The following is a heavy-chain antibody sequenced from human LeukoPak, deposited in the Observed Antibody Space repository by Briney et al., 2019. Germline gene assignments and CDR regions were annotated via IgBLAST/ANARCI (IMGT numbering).Heavy chain of an antibody. CDR1: SGSFTTYY. CDR2: IYYSGST. Sequence: PSETLCLTCSISSGSFTTYYWSWIRQPPGKGLEWIGYIYYSGSTTYNPSLKSRLSMSADTSKNQFSLQLTSVTVADTAVYYCASHIDQNWFDSWSQGTLVTVSS. D-gene: IGHD1-26*01. V-gene: IGHV4-59*08. J-gene: IGHJ5*01. CDR3: ASHIDQNWFDS.